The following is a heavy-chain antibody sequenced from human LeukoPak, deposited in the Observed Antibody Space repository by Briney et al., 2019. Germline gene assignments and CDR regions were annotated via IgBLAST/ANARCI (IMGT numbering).Heavy chain of an antibody. CDR2: INPSGGST. V-gene: IGHV1-46*01. Sequence: ASVKVSCKASGYTFTSYYMHWVRQAPGQGLEWMGIINPSGGSTSYAQKFQGRVTMTRDTSTSTVYMELSSLRSEDTAVYYCARDFYMVRGVIKPPPGYWGQGTLVTVSS. CDR3: ARDFYMVRGVIKPPPGY. D-gene: IGHD3-10*01. CDR1: GYTFTSYY. J-gene: IGHJ4*02.